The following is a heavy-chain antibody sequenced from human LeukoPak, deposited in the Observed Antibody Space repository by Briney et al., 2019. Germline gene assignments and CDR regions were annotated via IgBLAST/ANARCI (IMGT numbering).Heavy chain of an antibody. CDR3: ARDHGQDGYNLYYFDY. CDR1: GFIFSTYA. CDR2: ISYDGSNK. Sequence: GKSLRLSCAASGFIFSTYAMHWVRQAPGKGLEWVAVISYDGSNKYYADSVKGRFTISRDNSKNTLYLQMNSLRAEDTAVYDCARDHGQDGYNLYYFDYWGQGTLVTVSS. J-gene: IGHJ4*02. D-gene: IGHD5-24*01. V-gene: IGHV3-30-3*01.